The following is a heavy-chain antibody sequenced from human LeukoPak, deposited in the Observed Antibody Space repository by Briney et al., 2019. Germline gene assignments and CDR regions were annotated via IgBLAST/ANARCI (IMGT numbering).Heavy chain of an antibody. CDR1: GFTFSSYW. J-gene: IGHJ4*02. Sequence: GGSLRLSCAASGFTFSSYWMSWVRQAPEKGLEWVAKIKPDGSEIYHVESVQGRFTISRDNAKNSLYLQMNSLRAEDTAVYYCAREYGSPSPFDYWGQGTLVTVSS. D-gene: IGHD6-13*01. CDR2: IKPDGSEI. V-gene: IGHV3-7*01. CDR3: AREYGSPSPFDY.